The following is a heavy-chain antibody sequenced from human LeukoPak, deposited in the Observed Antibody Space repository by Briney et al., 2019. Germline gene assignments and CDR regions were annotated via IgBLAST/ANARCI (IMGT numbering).Heavy chain of an antibody. Sequence: GASVKGSCKAAGYTFTGYYMHWVLQAPGQGLEWMGWVMPNSGGTNYAQKFQGRVTMTRDTSISTAYMELGRLRSDDTAVYYCARDGRGSLNYYYYYMDVWGKGTTVTVSS. CDR1: GYTFTGYY. CDR3: ARDGRGSLNYYYYYMDV. D-gene: IGHD1-26*01. J-gene: IGHJ6*03. V-gene: IGHV1-2*02. CDR2: VMPNSGGT.